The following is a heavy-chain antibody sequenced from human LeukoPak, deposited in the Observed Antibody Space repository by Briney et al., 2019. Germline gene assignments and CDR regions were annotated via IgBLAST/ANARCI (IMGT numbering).Heavy chain of an antibody. V-gene: IGHV1-2*02. CDR2: INPNSGGT. Sequence: ASVKVSCKASGYTFTGYYMHWVRQAPGQGLEWMGWINPNSGGTNYAQKFQGRVTMTRDTSISTAYMELSRLRSDDTAVYYCARDRIHLERPCGMDAWGQGTTVTVSS. J-gene: IGHJ6*02. CDR1: GYTFTGYY. CDR3: ARDRIHLERPCGMDA. D-gene: IGHD1-1*01.